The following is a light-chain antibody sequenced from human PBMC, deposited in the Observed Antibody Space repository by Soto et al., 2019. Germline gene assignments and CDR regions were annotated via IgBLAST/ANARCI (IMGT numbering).Light chain of an antibody. Sequence: IVLTQSPATLSVSPGERVTLSCRASENVGTNLAWYQQRPGQPPRLLIYGSSTRATGISATFSGSGSRTEFTLTISSLQSEDSAVYYCQKHNSAPPVTFGPGTKVGV. J-gene: IGKJ3*01. CDR2: GSS. CDR3: QKHNSAPPVT. V-gene: IGKV3D-15*01. CDR1: ENVGTN.